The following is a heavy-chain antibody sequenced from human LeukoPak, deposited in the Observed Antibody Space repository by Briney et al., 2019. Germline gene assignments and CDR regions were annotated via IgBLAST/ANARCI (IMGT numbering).Heavy chain of an antibody. D-gene: IGHD5-12*01. J-gene: IGHJ4*02. Sequence: PGGPLRLSCAASGFSFSSYSMNWVRQAPGKGLEWVSYITSSSSSIYYADSVKGRFTISRDNAKSSLYLQMNSLRAEDTAIYYCARDRPHSGYDFDYWGQGTLVTVSS. CDR3: ARDRPHSGYDFDY. V-gene: IGHV3-48*01. CDR1: GFSFSSYS. CDR2: ITSSSSSI.